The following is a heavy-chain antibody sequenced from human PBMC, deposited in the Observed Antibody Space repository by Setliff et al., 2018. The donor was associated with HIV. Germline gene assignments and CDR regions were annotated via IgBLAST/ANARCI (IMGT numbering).Heavy chain of an antibody. CDR3: VRDPIHYMDV. J-gene: IGHJ6*03. D-gene: IGHD3-9*01. Sequence: SETLSLTCTVSGGSISSSSYYWGWIRPPPGKGLEWIGSIYYSGSTYYNPSLKRRVTILVDTPKNQFSLKLTSVTAADTAVYFCVRDPIHYMDVWGKGTTVTVSS. CDR1: GGSISSSSYY. CDR2: IYYSGST. V-gene: IGHV4-39*07.